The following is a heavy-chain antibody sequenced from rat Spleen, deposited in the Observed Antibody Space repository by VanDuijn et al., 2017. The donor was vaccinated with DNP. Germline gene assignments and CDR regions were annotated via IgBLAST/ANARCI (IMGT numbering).Heavy chain of an antibody. CDR1: GFSLTSYG. Sequence: QVQLKESGPGLVQPSQTLSLTCAVSGFSLTSYGVSWVRQPPGKGLEWIGGIWSGGSTDYNSALKSRLSISRDTSKSQVLLKMNSLQTEDTAMYFCARSPAGKYNGGLAYWGPGTLVTVSS. J-gene: IGHJ3*01. CDR2: IWSGGST. D-gene: IGHD1-5*01. CDR3: ARSPAGKYNGGLAY. V-gene: IGHV2-16*01.